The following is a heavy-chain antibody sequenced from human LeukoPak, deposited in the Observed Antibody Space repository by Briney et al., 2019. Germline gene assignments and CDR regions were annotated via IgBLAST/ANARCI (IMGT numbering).Heavy chain of an antibody. D-gene: IGHD5-18*01. CDR3: AKDGAGYSYATNYYYYMDV. CDR1: GFTFDDYA. V-gene: IGHV3-9*01. Sequence: PGGSLRLSCAASGFTFDDYAMHWVRQAPGKGLEWVSGICWNSGSIGYADSVKGRFTISRDNAKNSLYLQMNSLRAEDTALYYCAKDGAGYSYATNYYYYMDVWGKGTTVTASS. CDR2: ICWNSGSI. J-gene: IGHJ6*03.